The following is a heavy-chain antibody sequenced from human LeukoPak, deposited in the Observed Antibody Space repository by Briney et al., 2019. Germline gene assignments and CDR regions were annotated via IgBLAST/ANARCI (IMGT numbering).Heavy chain of an antibody. Sequence: GGSLRLSCAASGFTFSSYEMNWVRQAPGKGLEWVSYISSSGSTIYYADSVKGRFTISRDNAKNSLYLQMNSLRADDTAVYYCAREGDSGMDVWGQGTTVTVSS. D-gene: IGHD1-26*01. V-gene: IGHV3-48*03. CDR2: ISSSGSTI. CDR3: AREGDSGMDV. CDR1: GFTFSSYE. J-gene: IGHJ6*02.